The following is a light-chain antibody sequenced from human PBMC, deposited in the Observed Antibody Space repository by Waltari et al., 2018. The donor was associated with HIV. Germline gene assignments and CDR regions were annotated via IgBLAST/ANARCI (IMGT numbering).Light chain of an antibody. V-gene: IGLV1-51*01. CDR2: ETN. CDR3: QSWDSRLGAGV. J-gene: IGLJ2*01. Sequence: QSVLTQPPSVSAAPGQRVTLSCSGSSSNIGDNYVSWLQQVPGTPPTLLIYETNQRPSEIPDRFSGSRSDTSATLDIVGLQSGDEGTYYCQSWDSRLGAGVFGGGTMLTVL. CDR1: SSNIGDNY.